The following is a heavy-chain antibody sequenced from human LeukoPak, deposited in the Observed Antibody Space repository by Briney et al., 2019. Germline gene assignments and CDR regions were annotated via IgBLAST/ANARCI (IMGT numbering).Heavy chain of an antibody. CDR3: ARVVFSGIAVAGTTFDY. J-gene: IGHJ4*02. Sequence: PSQTLSLTCAISGDSVSSNSAAWNWIRQSPSRGLEWLGRTYYRSKWYNDYAVSVKSRITINPDTSKNQFSLQLNSVTPEDTAVYYCARVVFSGIAVAGTTFDYWGQGTLVTVSS. V-gene: IGHV6-1*01. CDR2: TYYRSKWYN. D-gene: IGHD6-19*01. CDR1: GDSVSSNSAA.